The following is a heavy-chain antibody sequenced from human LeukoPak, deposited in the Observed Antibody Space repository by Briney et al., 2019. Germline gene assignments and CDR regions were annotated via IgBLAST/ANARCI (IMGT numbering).Heavy chain of an antibody. D-gene: IGHD1-26*01. Sequence: SETLSLTCTVSGGSISSDSYYWGWIRQPPGKGLEWVGRIYTSGSTNYNPSLKSRVTMSVDTSKNQFSLKLSSVTAADTAVYYCARDGIVGASGGDAFDIWGQGTMVTVSS. CDR3: ARDGIVGASGGDAFDI. CDR2: IYTSGST. CDR1: GGSISSDSYY. V-gene: IGHV4-61*02. J-gene: IGHJ3*02.